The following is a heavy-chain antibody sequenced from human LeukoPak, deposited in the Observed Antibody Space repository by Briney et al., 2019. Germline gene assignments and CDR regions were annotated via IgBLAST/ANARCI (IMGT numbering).Heavy chain of an antibody. J-gene: IGHJ4*02. V-gene: IGHV3-30*18. Sequence: GGSLRLSCAASGFTFSSYGMHWVRQAPGEGREWVGVISYDGSNKYYADSVRGRFTISRDNSKNTLYLQMNSLRAEDTAVYYCAKDLPVYSVVVAAVDYWGQGTLVTVSS. CDR1: GFTFSSYG. CDR3: AKDLPVYSVVVAAVDY. CDR2: ISYDGSNK. D-gene: IGHD2-15*01.